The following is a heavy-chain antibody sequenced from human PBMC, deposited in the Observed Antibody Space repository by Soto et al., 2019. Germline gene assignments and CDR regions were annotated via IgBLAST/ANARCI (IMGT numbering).Heavy chain of an antibody. CDR2: FYYSGSA. CDR3: ARHPYLRGTYRPSYFDY. Sequence: PSETLSLTCTVSGDSIRSPTDYWGWIRQPPGKGLEWIGSFYYSGSAYYNPSLKSRVTISIDTSKNQFSLKLRSVTAADTAVYHCARHPYLRGTYRPSYFDYWGQGTLVTVSS. CDR1: GDSIRSPTDY. J-gene: IGHJ4*02. D-gene: IGHD3-16*02. V-gene: IGHV4-39*01.